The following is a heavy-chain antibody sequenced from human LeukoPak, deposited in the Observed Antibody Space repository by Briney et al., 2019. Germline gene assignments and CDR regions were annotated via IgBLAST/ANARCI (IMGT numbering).Heavy chain of an antibody. CDR2: IYYSGST. D-gene: IGHD3-16*02. V-gene: IGHV4-59*01. J-gene: IGHJ4*02. Sequence: PSETLSLTCTVSGGSLSSYYWNWIRQPPGKGLEWIGYIYYSGSTNYNTSLKSRLTISVDTSKNQFSLKLSSVTAADTAVYYCARYVWGSYPTFEDYWGQGTLVTVSS. CDR3: ARYVWGSYPTFEDY. CDR1: GGSLSSYY.